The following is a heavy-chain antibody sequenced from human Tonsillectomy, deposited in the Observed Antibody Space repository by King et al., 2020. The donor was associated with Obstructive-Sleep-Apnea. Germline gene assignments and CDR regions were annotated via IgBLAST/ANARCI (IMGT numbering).Heavy chain of an antibody. J-gene: IGHJ4*01. CDR1: GFTFSSHA. CDR2: ISPSGGST. Sequence: VPLQESGGRLVQPGGSLRLSCAVSGFTFSSHAMSWVRQAPGKGLEWVSTISPSGGSTYYADSVKGRFTISRDNSKNTQFLQMNILRAEDTAVYYCAKDRTGATPFDYWGHGTLVTVSS. V-gene: IGHV3-23*01. D-gene: IGHD1-26*01. CDR3: AKDRTGATPFDY.